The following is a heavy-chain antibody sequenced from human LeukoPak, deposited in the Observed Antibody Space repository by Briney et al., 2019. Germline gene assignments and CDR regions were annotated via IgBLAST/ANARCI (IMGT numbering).Heavy chain of an antibody. CDR2: ISGSGGST. CDR3: AKDGGGNTDAFDI. CDR1: GFTFSSYA. Sequence: GGSLRLSCAVSGFTFSSYAMSWVSQAPGKGLEWVSAISGSGGSTYYADSVKGRFTISRDNSKNTLYLQMNSLRAEDTAVYYCAKDGGGNTDAFDIWGQGTMVTVSS. V-gene: IGHV3-23*01. J-gene: IGHJ3*02. D-gene: IGHD2-15*01.